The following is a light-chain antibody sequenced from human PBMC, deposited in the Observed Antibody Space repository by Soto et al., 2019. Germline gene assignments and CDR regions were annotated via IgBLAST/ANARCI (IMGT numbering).Light chain of an antibody. J-gene: IGKJ2*01. CDR2: AAS. Sequence: DIQMTQSPSSLSASAGDRISITCRSSQTIRNNLNWYQQRPGKAPEFLISAASRLHSAVPPRFSGCGSGTHFTLTITTPQPEDADTYFCQQSFSVPYTFGQGTLVDI. CDR1: QTIRNN. V-gene: IGKV1-39*01. CDR3: QQSFSVPYT.